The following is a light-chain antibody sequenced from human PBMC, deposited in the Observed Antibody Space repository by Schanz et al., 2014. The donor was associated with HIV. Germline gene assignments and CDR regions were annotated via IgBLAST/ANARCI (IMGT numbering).Light chain of an antibody. V-gene: IGLV1-40*01. Sequence: QSVLTQPPSVSAAAGRRVTISCSGSSSNLVSNHLPWYQQLPGTAPQLLTYTNNQRPSRVPDRFSGSKSGTSASLAISGLQSEDEAEYYCQSYDSSLGGYVFGTGTKLTVL. CDR1: SSNLVSNH. CDR2: TNN. CDR3: QSYDSSLGGYV. J-gene: IGLJ1*01.